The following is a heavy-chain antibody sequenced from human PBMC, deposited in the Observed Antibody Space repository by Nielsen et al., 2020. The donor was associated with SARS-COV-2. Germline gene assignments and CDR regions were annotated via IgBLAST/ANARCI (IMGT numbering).Heavy chain of an antibody. Sequence: ASVTVSCKASGYPFTSYGLRWVRQAPGQGLEWMGWISAYNGNTNYAQKLQGRVTMTTDTSTSTAYMELRSLRSDDTAVYYCARALRSRGWFDPWGQGTLVTVSS. CDR3: ARALRSRGWFDP. V-gene: IGHV1-18*01. CDR2: ISAYNGNT. CDR1: GYPFTSYG. D-gene: IGHD1-26*01. J-gene: IGHJ5*02.